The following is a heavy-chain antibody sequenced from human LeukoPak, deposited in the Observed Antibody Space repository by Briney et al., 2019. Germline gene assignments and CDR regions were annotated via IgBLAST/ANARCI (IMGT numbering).Heavy chain of an antibody. Sequence: GGSLRLSCAASGFTFSSYEMNWVRQAPGKGLEWVAVISYDGSNKYYADSVKGRFTISRDNSKNTLYLQMNSLRAEDMALYYCAKGSAAGTGNYFDYWGQGTLVTVSS. CDR1: GFTFSSYE. V-gene: IGHV3-30*18. CDR2: ISYDGSNK. D-gene: IGHD6-13*01. CDR3: AKGSAAGTGNYFDY. J-gene: IGHJ4*02.